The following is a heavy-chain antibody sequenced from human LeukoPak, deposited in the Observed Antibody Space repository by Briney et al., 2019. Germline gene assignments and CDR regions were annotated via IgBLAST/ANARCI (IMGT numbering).Heavy chain of an antibody. CDR3: ARVIGELFLDY. CDR1: GYTFTGYY. J-gene: IGHJ4*02. V-gene: IGHV1-2*02. Sequence: ASVXVSCKASGYTFTGYYMHWVRQAPGQGLEWMGWINPNSGGTNYAQKFQGRVTMTRDTSIGAAYMELSRLRSDDTAVYYCARVIGELFLDYWGQGTLVTVSS. D-gene: IGHD3-10*01. CDR2: INPNSGGT.